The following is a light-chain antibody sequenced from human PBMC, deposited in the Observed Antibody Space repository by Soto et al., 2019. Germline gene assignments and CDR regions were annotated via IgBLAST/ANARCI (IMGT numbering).Light chain of an antibody. Sequence: EIVMTQSPATLSVSPGVTATLSCRASQSVAFHLAWYQQKPGQGPRLLIYGAFTRATGIPARFSGSGSGTEFTLTISSLQSEDFAVYYCQQYKKWPPLTFGGGTKVEIK. CDR3: QQYKKWPPLT. V-gene: IGKV3-15*01. CDR2: GAF. J-gene: IGKJ4*01. CDR1: QSVAFH.